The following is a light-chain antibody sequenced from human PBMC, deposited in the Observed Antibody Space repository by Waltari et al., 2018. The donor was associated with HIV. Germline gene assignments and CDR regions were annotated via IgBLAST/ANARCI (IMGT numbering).Light chain of an antibody. V-gene: IGLV1-51*01. Sequence: QSALTQPPSVSAASGQQVTISCSGSSSNTGDTFVSCYQQLPGIATKPLIYDNTKRPSGNPDRFSGSKSRTSATLAITGLQTGDEADYYCGTCDGSLNVWVFGGGTKVTV. J-gene: IGLJ3*02. CDR3: GTCDGSLNVWV. CDR1: SSNTGDTF. CDR2: DNT.